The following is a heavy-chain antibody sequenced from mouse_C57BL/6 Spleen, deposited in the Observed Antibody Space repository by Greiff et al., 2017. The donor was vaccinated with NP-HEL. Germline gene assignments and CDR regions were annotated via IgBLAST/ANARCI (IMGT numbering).Heavy chain of an antibody. V-gene: IGHV1-22*01. CDR2: INPNNGGT. CDR3: ARAPYYYGSLMDY. CDR1: GYTFTDYN. J-gene: IGHJ4*01. D-gene: IGHD1-1*01. Sequence: VQLKQSGPELVKPGASVKMSCKASGYTFTDYNMHWVKQSHGKSLEWIGYINPNNGGTSYNQKFKGKATLTVNKSSSTAYMELRSLTSEDSAVYYCARAPYYYGSLMDYWGQGTSVTVSS.